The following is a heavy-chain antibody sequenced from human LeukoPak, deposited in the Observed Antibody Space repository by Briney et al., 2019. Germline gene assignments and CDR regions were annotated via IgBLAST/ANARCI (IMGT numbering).Heavy chain of an antibody. CDR1: GYTFTSYG. CDR2: ISAYNGNT. Sequence: ASVKVSCKASGYTFTSYGISWVRQAPGQGLEWMGWISAYNGNTNYAQKLQGRVTMTTDTSTSTAYMELRSLRSDDTAVYYCARDGGYRVSSWYAENWFDPWGQGTLVTVSS. D-gene: IGHD6-13*01. V-gene: IGHV1-18*01. CDR3: ARDGGYRVSSWYAENWFDP. J-gene: IGHJ5*02.